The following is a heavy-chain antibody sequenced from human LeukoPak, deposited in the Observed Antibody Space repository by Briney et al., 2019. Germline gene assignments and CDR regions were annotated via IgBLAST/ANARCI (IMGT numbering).Heavy chain of an antibody. J-gene: IGHJ4*02. V-gene: IGHV4-61*01. Sequence: PSETLSLTCTVSGGSVSSGSYYWSWIRQPPGKGLEWIGYIYYSGSTNYNPSLKSRVTISVDTSKNQFSLKLSSVTAADTAVYYCARDFWSGYYTDWGQGTLVTVSS. CDR1: GGSVSSGSYY. CDR2: IYYSGST. D-gene: IGHD3-3*01. CDR3: ARDFWSGYYTD.